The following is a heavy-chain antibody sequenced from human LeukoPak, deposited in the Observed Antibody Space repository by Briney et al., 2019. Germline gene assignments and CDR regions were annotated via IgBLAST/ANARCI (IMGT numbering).Heavy chain of an antibody. V-gene: IGHV3-23*01. Sequence: GGSLRLSCAASGFTFSSYAMGWVRQAPGKGLEWVSGISGTGTITSYADSVKGRFTISRDNSKNTLYLQMNSLRAEDTAVYYCAREYDSSGYQSYGMDVWGQGTTVTVSS. CDR2: ISGTGTIT. J-gene: IGHJ6*02. CDR3: AREYDSSGYQSYGMDV. CDR1: GFTFSSYA. D-gene: IGHD3-22*01.